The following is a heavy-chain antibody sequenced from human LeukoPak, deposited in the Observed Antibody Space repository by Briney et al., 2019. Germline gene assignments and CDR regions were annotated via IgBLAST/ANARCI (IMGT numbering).Heavy chain of an antibody. Sequence: ASVKVSCKASGYTFSDYSMHWVRQAPGQGLEWMGWINPSRGDTNYAQKFQGRVTMTRDTSISTAYMELSRLTSDDTAVYYCARAVAGVNNWSDSWGRETLVTVS. J-gene: IGHJ5*01. CDR2: INPSRGDT. CDR3: ARAVAGVNNWSDS. CDR1: GYTFSDYS. V-gene: IGHV1-2*02. D-gene: IGHD6-19*01.